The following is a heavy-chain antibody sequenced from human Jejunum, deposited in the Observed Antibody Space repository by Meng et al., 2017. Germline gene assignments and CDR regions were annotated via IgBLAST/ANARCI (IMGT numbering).Heavy chain of an antibody. J-gene: IGHJ2*01. Sequence: GGSLRLSCAASGFSFSAYWMSWVRQAPGKGPEWLADIKKDGSKKYYVDSVKGRFTISRDNTWNSLYLHLDSLRAEDTAVYYCARDRGVSETNNWYFDLWGRGTLVTVSS. CDR1: GFSFSAYW. D-gene: IGHD3-10*01. CDR3: ARDRGVSETNNWYFDL. CDR2: IKKDGSKK. V-gene: IGHV3-7*01.